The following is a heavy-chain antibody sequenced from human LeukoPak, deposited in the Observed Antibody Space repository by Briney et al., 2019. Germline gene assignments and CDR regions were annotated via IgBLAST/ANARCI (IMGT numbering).Heavy chain of an antibody. V-gene: IGHV4-38-2*02. CDR2: IYHSGST. D-gene: IGHD6-19*01. CDR1: GYSISSGYY. J-gene: IGHJ4*02. Sequence: SETLSLTCTVSGYSISSGYYWGWIRQPPGKGLEWIGSIYHSGSTYYNPSLKSRVTISVDTSKNQFSLKLSSVTAADTAVYYCARARSGWYRLFDYWGQGTLVTVSS. CDR3: ARARSGWYRLFDY.